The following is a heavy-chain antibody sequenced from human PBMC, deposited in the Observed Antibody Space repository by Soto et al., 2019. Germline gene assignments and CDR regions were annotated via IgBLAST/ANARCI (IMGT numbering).Heavy chain of an antibody. V-gene: IGHV1-3*01. J-gene: IGHJ4*02. D-gene: IGHD5-12*01. CDR2: INAANGDT. Sequence: GASVKVSCKASGYTFTSYGIHWVRQAPGQRLEWMGWINAANGDTKYAQKFQGRVTITADESTSTAYMELSSLRSEDTAVYYCARGMAQQGPDYWGQGTLVTVSS. CDR3: ARGMAQQGPDY. CDR1: GYTFTSYG.